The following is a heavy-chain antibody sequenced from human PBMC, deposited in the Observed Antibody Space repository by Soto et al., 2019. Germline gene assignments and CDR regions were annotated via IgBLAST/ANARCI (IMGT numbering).Heavy chain of an antibody. CDR3: ARGVGITRPVHCYYYVDV. V-gene: IGHV4-34*01. CDR2: INHSGST. J-gene: IGHJ6*03. Sequence: SETLSLTCAVYGGSFSGYYWSWIRQPPGKGLEWIGEINHSGSTNYNPSLKSRVTISVDTSKNQFSLKLSSVSAADTAVYYCARGVGITRPVHCYYYVDVCGKGTTVTVSS. CDR1: GGSFSGYY. D-gene: IGHD3-16*01.